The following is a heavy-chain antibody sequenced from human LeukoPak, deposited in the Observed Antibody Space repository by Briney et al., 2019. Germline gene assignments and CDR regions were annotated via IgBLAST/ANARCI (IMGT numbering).Heavy chain of an antibody. J-gene: IGHJ6*02. D-gene: IGHD4-17*01. CDR3: ATVSPPYGDSYYYYYGMDV. CDR2: FDPEDGET. V-gene: IGHV1-24*01. Sequence: ASVKVSCKVSGYTLTELSMHWVRQAPGKGLEWMGGFDPEDGETIYAQKFQGRVTMTEDTSTDTAYMELSSLRSEDTAVCYCATVSPPYGDSYYYYYGMDVWGQGTTVTVSS. CDR1: GYTLTELS.